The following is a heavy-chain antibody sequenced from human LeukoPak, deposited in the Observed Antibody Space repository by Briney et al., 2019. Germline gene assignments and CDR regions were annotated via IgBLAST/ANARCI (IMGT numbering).Heavy chain of an antibody. J-gene: IGHJ4*02. Sequence: ASVKVSCKPSGYTFTNYYMHWVRQAPGEGREWMGIINPTAGRTTYAQKFQGRVSVTTDTTRSTVYMELSSLTSEDTAVYYCARSRGFSGYDYVDHWGQGTLVTVSS. CDR2: INPTAGRT. D-gene: IGHD5-12*01. CDR3: ARSRGFSGYDYVDH. V-gene: IGHV1-46*03. CDR1: GYTFTNYY.